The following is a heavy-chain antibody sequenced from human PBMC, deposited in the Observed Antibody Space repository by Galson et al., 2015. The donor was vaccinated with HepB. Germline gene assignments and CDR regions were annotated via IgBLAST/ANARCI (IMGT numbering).Heavy chain of an antibody. CDR3: ARGSVPAAYNDAFDI. J-gene: IGHJ3*02. Sequence: SVKVSCKASGGTFSSYAISWVRQAPGQGLEWMGRIIPILGIANYAQKFQGRVTITADKSTSTAYMELSSLRSEDTAVYYCARGSVPAAYNDAFDIWGQGTMVTVSS. CDR2: IIPILGIA. CDR1: GGTFSSYA. D-gene: IGHD2-2*01. V-gene: IGHV1-69*04.